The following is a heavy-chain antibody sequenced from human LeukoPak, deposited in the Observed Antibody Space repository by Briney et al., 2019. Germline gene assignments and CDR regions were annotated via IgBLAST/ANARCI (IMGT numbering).Heavy chain of an antibody. J-gene: IGHJ6*04. CDR2: ISGGGYTI. D-gene: IGHD4-17*01. V-gene: IGHV3-48*03. CDR1: GFTFGSYE. CDR3: ARALYGDYGDGMDV. Sequence: GGSLRLSCAASGFTFGSYEMNWVRQAPGKGLEWVSYISGGGYTIHYADSVKGRFTISRDDAKNSLYLLMNSLRVEDTAVYYCARALYGDYGDGMDVWGTGTTVTVSS.